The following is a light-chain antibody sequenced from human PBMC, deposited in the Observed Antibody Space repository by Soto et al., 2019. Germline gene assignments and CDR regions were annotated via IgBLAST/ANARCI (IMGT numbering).Light chain of an antibody. V-gene: IGKV1-39*01. Sequence: DIQMTQSPSSLSASVGDRVTITCRASQSINTYLNWYQQKPGKAPKLLFYAASGLQSGVPSRFSGSGSGTDFTLTISSLQPEDFATYYCQQSYRTFTFGQGTKVEVK. CDR3: QQSYRTFT. CDR1: QSINTY. CDR2: AAS. J-gene: IGKJ1*01.